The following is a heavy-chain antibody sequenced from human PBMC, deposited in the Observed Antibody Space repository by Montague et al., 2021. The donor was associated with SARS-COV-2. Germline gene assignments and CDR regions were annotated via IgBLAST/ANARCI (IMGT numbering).Heavy chain of an antibody. CDR1: GGSISSYY. V-gene: IGHV4-59*01. CDR2: IYYSGST. Sequence: SETLSLTCTVSGGSISSYYWSWIRQPPEKGLDWIGYIYYSGSTNYNPSLKSRVTISVDTSKNQFSLKLSSVTAADTAVHYCAGGVSYYDFWSGYEYGMDVWGQGTPVTVSS. CDR3: AGGVSYYDFWSGYEYGMDV. D-gene: IGHD3-3*01. J-gene: IGHJ6*02.